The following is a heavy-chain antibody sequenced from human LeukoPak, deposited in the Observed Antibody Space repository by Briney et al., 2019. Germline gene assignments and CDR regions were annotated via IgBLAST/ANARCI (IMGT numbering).Heavy chain of an antibody. CDR1: RGSISSSSYY. D-gene: IGHD1-26*01. V-gene: IGHV4-39*07. J-gene: IGHJ4*02. CDR2: INHSGST. CDR3: ARVLGSGSYYY. Sequence: SSETLSLTCTVSRGSISSSSYYWGWIRQPPGKGLEWIGEINHSGSTNYNPSLKSRVTISVDTSKNQFSLKLSSVTAADTAVYYCARVLGSGSYYYWGQGTLVTVSS.